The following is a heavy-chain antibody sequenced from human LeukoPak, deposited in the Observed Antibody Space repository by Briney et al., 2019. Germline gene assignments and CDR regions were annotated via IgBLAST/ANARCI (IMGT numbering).Heavy chain of an antibody. CDR1: GFTFSSYS. V-gene: IGHV3-21*01. CDR2: ISSSSSYI. CDR3: ARDTLLWFGELSLFDY. D-gene: IGHD3-10*01. Sequence: GGSLRLSCAASGFTFSSYSMNWVRQAPGKGLEWVSSISSSSSYIYYADSVKGRFTISRDNAKNSLYLQMNSLRAEDTAVYYCARDTLLWFGELSLFDYWGQGTLVTVSS. J-gene: IGHJ4*02.